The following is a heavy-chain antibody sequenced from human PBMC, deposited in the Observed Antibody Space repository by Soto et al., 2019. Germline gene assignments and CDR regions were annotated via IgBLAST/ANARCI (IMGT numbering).Heavy chain of an antibody. Sequence: SGGSLRLSCAASGFTLSTYWMTWVRQAPGKGLEWVANINQDGSVKYYVDSVKGQFTISRDNAKNSLYLQMSSLRAEDTAVYYCAKDGTSIHFTYYDFWSGSGYGMDVWGQGTTVTVSS. J-gene: IGHJ6*02. CDR3: AKDGTSIHFTYYDFWSGSGYGMDV. D-gene: IGHD3-3*01. CDR2: INQDGSVK. CDR1: GFTLSTYW. V-gene: IGHV3-7*01.